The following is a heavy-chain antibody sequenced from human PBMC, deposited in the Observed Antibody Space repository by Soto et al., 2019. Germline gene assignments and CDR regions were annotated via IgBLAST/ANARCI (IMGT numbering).Heavy chain of an antibody. D-gene: IGHD2-2*02. Sequence: SETLSLTCAVYGGSFSGYYWSWIRQPPGKGLEWIGEINHSGSTNYNPSLKSRVTISVDTSKNQFSLKLSSVTAADTAVYYCARYTEYYYYYMDVWGKGTTVTVSS. CDR1: GGSFSGYY. V-gene: IGHV4-34*01. CDR2: INHSGST. J-gene: IGHJ6*03. CDR3: ARYTEYYYYYMDV.